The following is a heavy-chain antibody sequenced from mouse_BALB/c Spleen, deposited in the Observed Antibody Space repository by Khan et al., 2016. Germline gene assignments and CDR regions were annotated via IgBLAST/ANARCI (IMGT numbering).Heavy chain of an antibody. J-gene: IGHJ3*01. CDR2: IRSKSNNYAT. V-gene: IGHV10S3*01. CDR3: VRDTPFAY. CDR1: GFTFNTNA. Sequence: EVQLVETGGGLVQPRGSLKLSCAASGFTFNTNAMNRVRQAPGKGLEWVSRIRSKSNNYATSYADSVKDRFTISRDDSQCMLYLQMNNLKTEDTAMYYCVRDTPFAYWGQGTLVTVSA.